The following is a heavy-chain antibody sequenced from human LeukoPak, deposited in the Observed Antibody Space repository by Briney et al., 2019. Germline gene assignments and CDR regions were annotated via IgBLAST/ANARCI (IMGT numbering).Heavy chain of an antibody. J-gene: IGHJ4*02. Sequence: GGSLRLSCAASGFTVSSNYMSWVRQAPGKGLVWVSRINSDGSITSYADSVRGRLTISRDNAKNALYLQMNSLRAEDTAVYYCARQTATGTDSWGQGTLVTVSS. CDR1: GFTVSSNY. CDR3: ARQTATGTDS. CDR2: INSDGSIT. D-gene: IGHD6-13*01. V-gene: IGHV3-74*01.